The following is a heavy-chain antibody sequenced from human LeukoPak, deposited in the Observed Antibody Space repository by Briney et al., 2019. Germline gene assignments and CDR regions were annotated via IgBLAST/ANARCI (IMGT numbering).Heavy chain of an antibody. J-gene: IGHJ4*02. V-gene: IGHV4-61*01. Sequence: SETLSLTCTVSGGSISSSSYYWSWIRQPPGKGLEWIGYIYYSGSTNYNPSLKSRVTISVDTSKNQFSLKLSSVTAADTAVYYCARDRGAIGEWGQGTLVTVSS. CDR3: ARDRGAIGE. D-gene: IGHD3-10*01. CDR2: IYYSGST. CDR1: GGSISSSSYY.